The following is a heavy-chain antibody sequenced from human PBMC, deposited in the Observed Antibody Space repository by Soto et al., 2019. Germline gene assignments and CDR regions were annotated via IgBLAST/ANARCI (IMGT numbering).Heavy chain of an antibody. Sequence: QVQLQESGPGLVKPSETLSLTCTVSGGSISSNYWNWIRQPPGKGLEWIGEIYYSGSTNYNPSLKSRVPKSIDTSKNQCSLKLSSVTAADTAVYYCARVVINRVATIDYWGQGTLVTVSS. V-gene: IGHV4-59*01. CDR1: GGSISSNY. J-gene: IGHJ4*02. CDR3: ARVVINRVATIDY. CDR2: IYYSGST. D-gene: IGHD5-12*01.